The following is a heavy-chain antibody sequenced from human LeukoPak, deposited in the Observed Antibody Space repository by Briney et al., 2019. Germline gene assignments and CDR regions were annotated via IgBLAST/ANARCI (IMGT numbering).Heavy chain of an antibody. J-gene: IGHJ4*02. CDR3: SKKPAGATYVDY. CDR1: GFTFSSYS. V-gene: IGHV3-21*01. CDR2: ISSSSSYI. Sequence: GGSLRLSCAASGFTFSSYSMNWVRQAPGKGLEWVSSISSSSSYIYYADSVKGRFTISRDNAKNSLYLQMNSLRAEDTAVYYCSKKPAGATYVDYWGQGTLVTVSS. D-gene: IGHD7-27*01.